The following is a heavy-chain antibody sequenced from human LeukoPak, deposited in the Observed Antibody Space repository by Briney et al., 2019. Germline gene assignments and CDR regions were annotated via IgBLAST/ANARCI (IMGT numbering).Heavy chain of an antibody. CDR3: ARDAVSTVTAGGIDY. D-gene: IGHD2-21*02. CDR1: GYTFTSYG. J-gene: IGHJ4*02. V-gene: IGHV1-18*01. CDR2: INAYSGNT. Sequence: ASVKVSCKASGYTFTSYGISWVRQAPGQGLEWMAWINAYSGNTEYAENIQGRVTMTTDTSTSTAYMELRSLRSDDTAVYYCARDAVSTVTAGGIDYWGQGTLVTVSS.